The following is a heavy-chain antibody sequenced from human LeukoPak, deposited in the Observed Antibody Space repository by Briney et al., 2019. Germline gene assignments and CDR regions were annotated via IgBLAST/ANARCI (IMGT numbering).Heavy chain of an antibody. CDR3: ARNYGSGSYYWFDY. V-gene: IGHV4-34*01. CDR1: GGSFSGYY. CDR2: INHSGST. J-gene: IGHJ4*02. Sequence: KPSETLSLTCAVYGGSFSGYYWSWIRQPPGKGLEWIGEINHSGSTNYNPSLKSRVTISVDTSKNQFSLKLSSVTAADTAVYSCARNYGSGSYYWFDYWGQGTLVTVSS. D-gene: IGHD3-10*01.